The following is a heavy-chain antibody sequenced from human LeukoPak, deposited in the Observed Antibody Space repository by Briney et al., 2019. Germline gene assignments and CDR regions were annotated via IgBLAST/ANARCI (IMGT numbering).Heavy chain of an antibody. CDR2: IYHSGST. CDR3: ARGYSYGYGAFDY. D-gene: IGHD5-18*01. Sequence: SSETLSLTCAVSGGSISSGGYSWSWIRQPPGKGLEWIGYIYHSGSTYYNPSLKSRVTISVDRSKNQFSLKLSSVTAAGTAVYYCARGYSYGYGAFDYWGQGTLVTVSS. J-gene: IGHJ4*02. CDR1: GGSISSGGYS. V-gene: IGHV4-30-2*01.